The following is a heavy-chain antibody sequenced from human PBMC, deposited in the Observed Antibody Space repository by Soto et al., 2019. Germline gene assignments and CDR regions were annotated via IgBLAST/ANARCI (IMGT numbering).Heavy chain of an antibody. CDR1: GDSISSSFSY. J-gene: IGHJ4*02. CDR3: ARHGGTLTGSPIDY. Sequence: SETLSLTCTVSGDSISSSFSYWAWIRQPPGKGLEWIGTIYYSGSTYYNNPSLKSRVTISVDTSRNQFSLKLTSVTAADTAIYYCARHGGTLTGSPIDYWGQGTLVTVSS. D-gene: IGHD3-9*01. CDR2: IYYSGST. V-gene: IGHV4-39*01.